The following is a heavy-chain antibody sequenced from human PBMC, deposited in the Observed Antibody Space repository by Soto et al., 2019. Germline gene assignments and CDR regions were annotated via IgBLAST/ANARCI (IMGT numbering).Heavy chain of an antibody. D-gene: IGHD3-3*01. J-gene: IGHJ5*02. CDR1: GYTFTAYY. Sequence: ASVKVSCKASGYTFTAYYIHWLRQSPGQGLEWMGWIHPNNGATRFAQKFQGRVTMTRDMSISTAYMELNSLSAEDTAVYYCAKGKSSEEIDWFDPWGQGTLVTVSS. CDR3: AKGKSSEEIDWFDP. V-gene: IGHV1-2*02. CDR2: IHPNNGAT.